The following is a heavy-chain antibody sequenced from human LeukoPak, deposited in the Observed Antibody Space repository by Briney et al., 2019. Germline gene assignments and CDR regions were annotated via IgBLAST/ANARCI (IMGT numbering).Heavy chain of an antibody. CDR3: AILYGAHANYYGMDV. J-gene: IGHJ6*02. D-gene: IGHD4-17*01. CDR1: GGSISSYY. Sequence: PSETLSLTCTVSGGSISSYYRSWIRQPPGKGLEWIGYIYYSGSTNYNPSLKSRVTISVDTSKNQFSLKLSSVTAADTAVYYCAILYGAHANYYGMDVWGQGTTVTVSS. CDR2: IYYSGST. V-gene: IGHV4-59*01.